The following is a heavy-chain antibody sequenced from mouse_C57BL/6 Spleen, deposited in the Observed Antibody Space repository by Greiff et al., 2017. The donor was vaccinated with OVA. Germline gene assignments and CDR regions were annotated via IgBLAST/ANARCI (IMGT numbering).Heavy chain of an antibody. D-gene: IGHD2-3*01. CDR2: IYPSDSGT. V-gene: IGHV1-61*01. CDR1: GYTFTSYW. Sequence: QVQLQQPGAELVRPGSSVKLSCKASGYTFTSYWMDWVEQRPGQGLEWIGNIYPSDSGTHYNQKFKDKATLTVDKSSSTAYMQRSGPTAEDTAVYYCARSLHDGPYAYWGKGPLVTFSA. CDR3: ARSLHDGPYAY. J-gene: IGHJ3*01.